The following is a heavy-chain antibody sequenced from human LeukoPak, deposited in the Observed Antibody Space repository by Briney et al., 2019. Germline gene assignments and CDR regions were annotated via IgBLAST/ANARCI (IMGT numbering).Heavy chain of an antibody. CDR2: IYYRGNT. D-gene: IGHD3-3*02. CDR3: ARQKCIGRNNWFDA. CDR1: GGSISSSNYF. J-gene: IGHJ5*02. Sequence: SETLSLTCSVSGGSISSSNYFWGWIRQPPGMGLEWIASIYYRGNTYYNPSLKSRVAIYIDTSKNHFSLKVTSVTAADTAIYYCARQKCIGRNNWFDAWGQGSLVTVSS. V-gene: IGHV4-39*01.